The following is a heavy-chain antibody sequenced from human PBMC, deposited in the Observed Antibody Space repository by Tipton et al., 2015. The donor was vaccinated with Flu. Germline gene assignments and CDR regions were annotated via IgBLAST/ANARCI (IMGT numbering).Heavy chain of an antibody. CDR2: VSGGGANT. J-gene: IGHJ4*02. CDR3: AKVIPEKVAGLDY. CDR1: GFTFHDYA. V-gene: IGHV3-23*01. D-gene: IGHD6-19*01. Sequence: SLRLSCETSGFTFHDYAIHWVRQAPGKGLEWVSAVSGGGANTYYADSVKGRFTISRDNSKNTLYLQMNSLRAEDTAIYYCAKVIPEKVAGLDYWGQGTLVTVSS.